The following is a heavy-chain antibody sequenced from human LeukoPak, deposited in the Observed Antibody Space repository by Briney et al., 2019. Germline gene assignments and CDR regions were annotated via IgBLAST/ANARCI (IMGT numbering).Heavy chain of an antibody. V-gene: IGHV4-59*08. Sequence: SETPSLTCTVSGGSISSYYWSWIRQPPGKGLEWIGYIYYSGSTNYNPSLKSRVTISVDTSKNQFSLKLSSVTAADTAVYYCARRTTFRYYDSSGYFFDYWGQGTLVTVSS. CDR1: GGSISSYY. D-gene: IGHD3-22*01. CDR2: IYYSGST. J-gene: IGHJ4*02. CDR3: ARRTTFRYYDSSGYFFDY.